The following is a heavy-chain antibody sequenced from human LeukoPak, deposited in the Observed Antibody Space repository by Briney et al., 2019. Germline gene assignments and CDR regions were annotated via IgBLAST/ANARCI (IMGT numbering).Heavy chain of an antibody. D-gene: IGHD6-19*01. V-gene: IGHV3-43*02. CDR2: ISGDDGTT. Sequence: GGSLRLSCAASGFTFDDYAMHWVRQAPGKGLEWVSLISGDDGTTYYADSVKGRFTISRDNNKNSLHLQMNSLRTEDTALYYCGKDGHKSGWYTEYWGQGTLVPVSS. J-gene: IGHJ4*02. CDR1: GFTFDDYA. CDR3: GKDGHKSGWYTEY.